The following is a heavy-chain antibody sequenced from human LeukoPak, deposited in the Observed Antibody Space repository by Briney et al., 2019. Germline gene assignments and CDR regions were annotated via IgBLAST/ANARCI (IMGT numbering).Heavy chain of an antibody. CDR3: ARRRIECGGDCYSAFDI. V-gene: IGHV1-69*01. CDR2: IIPIFGTA. J-gene: IGHJ3*02. CDR1: GGTFSSYA. Sequence: SVKVSCKASGGTFSSYAISWVRQAPGQGLEWMGGIIPIFGTANYAQKFQGRVTITADESTSTAYMELSSLRSEDTAVYYCARRRIECGGDCYSAFDIWGQGTMVTVSS. D-gene: IGHD2-21*01.